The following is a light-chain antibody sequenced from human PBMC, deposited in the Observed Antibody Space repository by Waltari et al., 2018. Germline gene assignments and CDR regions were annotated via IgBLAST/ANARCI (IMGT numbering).Light chain of an antibody. CDR2: DVS. CDR3: TSYTSAASWV. J-gene: IGLJ3*02. CDR1: SSDVGGYNY. V-gene: IGLV2-14*03. Sequence: QSALTQPASVSGSPGQSITLYCTGTSSDVGGYNYVCWFQQHPGRAPKLIIYDVSNRPSGVSTRFSGSKSANTASLTISGLQTEDEADYYCTSYTSAASWVFGAGTKLTVV.